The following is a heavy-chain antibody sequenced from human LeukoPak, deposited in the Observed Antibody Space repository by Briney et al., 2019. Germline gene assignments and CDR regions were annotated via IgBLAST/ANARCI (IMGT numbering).Heavy chain of an antibody. CDR2: INPSGGST. Sequence: GASVKVSCKASGYTCTSYYMHWVRQAPGQGLEWMGIINPSGGSTSYAQKFQGRVTMTRDTSTSTVYMELSSLRSEDTAVYYCARVSSIVVVPAAIPKCAFDIWGQGTMVTVSS. J-gene: IGHJ3*02. D-gene: IGHD2-2*01. V-gene: IGHV1-46*03. CDR3: ARVSSIVVVPAAIPKCAFDI. CDR1: GYTCTSYY.